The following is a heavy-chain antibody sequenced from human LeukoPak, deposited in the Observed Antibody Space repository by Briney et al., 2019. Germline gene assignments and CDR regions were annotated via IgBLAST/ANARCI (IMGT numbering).Heavy chain of an antibody. J-gene: IGHJ3*02. V-gene: IGHV3-7*05. CDR1: GFTFSNYW. CDR3: ARDSGAYSYDI. CDR2: VKQDGSEK. Sequence: GGSLRLSCEGAGFTFSNYWMAWVRQAPGKGLEWVTNVKQDGSEKWYVGSVEGRFTISRDNAKRSLYLRMNSLRADDTAVYYCARDSGAYSYDIWGQGTLVTVSS. D-gene: IGHD1-26*01.